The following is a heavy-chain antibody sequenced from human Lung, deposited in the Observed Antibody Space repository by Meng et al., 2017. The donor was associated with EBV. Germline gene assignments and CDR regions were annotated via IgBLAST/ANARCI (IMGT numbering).Heavy chain of an antibody. J-gene: IGHJ2*01. CDR2: TYYRSKWYN. V-gene: IGHV6-1*01. Sequence: QVPLQQSGPGLVKPPQTLSLTCVISVDSVASSSAAWTWIRQSPSRGLEWLGRTYYRSKWYNDYAVFVKSRITINPDTSKNQFSLQLNSVTPEDTAAYYCARGATSVFDLWGRGTLVTVSS. CDR3: ARGATSVFDL. CDR1: VDSVASSSAA.